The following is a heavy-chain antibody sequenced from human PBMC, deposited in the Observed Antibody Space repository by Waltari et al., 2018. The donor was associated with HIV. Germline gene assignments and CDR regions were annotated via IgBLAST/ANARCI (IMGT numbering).Heavy chain of an antibody. Sequence: QLHLLESGSGLVRPSESLSLTCTVSGGSISSSYWTWIRQPPGKGLEWIGYIYYSGSTTYNPSLKSRVTISVDTSKNQFSLKLSSVTAADTAVYYCARQTAMVTSYFDYWGQGTLVTVSS. CDR3: ARQTAMVTSYFDY. CDR2: IYYSGST. D-gene: IGHD5-18*01. J-gene: IGHJ4*02. V-gene: IGHV4-59*01. CDR1: GGSISSSY.